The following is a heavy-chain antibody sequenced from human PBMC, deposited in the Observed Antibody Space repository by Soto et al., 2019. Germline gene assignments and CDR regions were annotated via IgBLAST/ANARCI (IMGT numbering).Heavy chain of an antibody. CDR2: INHSGST. V-gene: IGHV4-59*04. CDR1: GGSISSYY. CDR3: ARGPRWLQLQYFQH. D-gene: IGHD5-12*01. Sequence: QVQLQESGPGLVKPSETLSLTCTVSGGSISSYYWSWIRQPPGKGLEWIGEINHSGSTDYNPSLRSRVTMSLDTSKNHFSLKLSSVTAADTAVYYCARGPRWLQLQYFQHWGQGTLVTVSS. J-gene: IGHJ1*01.